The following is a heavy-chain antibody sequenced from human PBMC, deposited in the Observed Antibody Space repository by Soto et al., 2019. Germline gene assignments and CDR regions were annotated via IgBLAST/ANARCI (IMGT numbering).Heavy chain of an antibody. V-gene: IGHV3-23*01. Sequence: EVQLLQSGGGLVQPGGSLRLSCAASGFTFSTYGMSWVRQAPGKGLEWVSSIGGSGGSTYYADSVKGRFTISRDNSKNTLFVQMNSLRAEDTAVYYCAKREIAAAGSRFFDYWGQGSPFTVAS. CDR3: AKREIAAAGSRFFDY. CDR1: GFTFSTYG. CDR2: IGGSGGST. D-gene: IGHD6-13*01. J-gene: IGHJ4*02.